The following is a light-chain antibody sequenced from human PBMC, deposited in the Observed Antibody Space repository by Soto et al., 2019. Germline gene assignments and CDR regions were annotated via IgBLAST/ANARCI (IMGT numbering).Light chain of an antibody. CDR2: GAS. J-gene: IGKJ1*01. CDR3: QQYGSSPWT. CDR1: QSASSSY. V-gene: IGKV3-20*01. Sequence: IVLTQSHGTLSLSPGERATLSCRASQSASSSYLAWYQQKPGQAPRLLIYGASSRATGIPDRFSGSGSGTDFTLTISRLEPEDFAVYYCQQYGSSPWTFGHGTKVDI.